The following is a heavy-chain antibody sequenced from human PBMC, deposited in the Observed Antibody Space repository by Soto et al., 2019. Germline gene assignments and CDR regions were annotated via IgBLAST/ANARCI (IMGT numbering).Heavy chain of an antibody. J-gene: IGHJ4*02. CDR2: FRSSGDGGTT. CDR1: GFTFSSYS. Sequence: EVQLLESGGGLVQPGGSLRLSCAASGFTFSSYSMSWVRQAPGKGLEWVSGFRSSGDGGTTYYADSVKGRFTISRDNSKNTLVLQMNSLRAEDTAIYYCAKKVNSGPGSQYFDYWGQGTLVTVSS. CDR3: AKKVNSGPGSQYFDY. V-gene: IGHV3-23*01. D-gene: IGHD3-10*01.